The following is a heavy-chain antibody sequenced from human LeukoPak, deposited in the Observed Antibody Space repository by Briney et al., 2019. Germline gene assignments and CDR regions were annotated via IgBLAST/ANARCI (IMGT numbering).Heavy chain of an antibody. D-gene: IGHD6-19*01. V-gene: IGHV4-4*09. CDR2: IYTSGST. CDR3: ARRPRGRDSGWYNWFDP. J-gene: IGHJ5*02. Sequence: SETLSLTCTVSGGSISSYYWSWIRQPPGKGLEWIGYIYTSGSTNYNPSLKSRVTISVDTSKNQFSLKLSSVTAADTAVYYCARRPRGRDSGWYNWFDPWGQGTLVTVSS. CDR1: GGSISSYY.